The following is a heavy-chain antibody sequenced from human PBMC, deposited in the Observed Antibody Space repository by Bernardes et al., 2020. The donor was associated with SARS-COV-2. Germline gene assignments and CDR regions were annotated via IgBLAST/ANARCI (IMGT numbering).Heavy chain of an antibody. D-gene: IGHD3-3*01. V-gene: IGHV4-31*03. CDR2: IYYSGST. CDR3: ARGIPQSITIFGVVIPGNWFDP. Sequence: TLSRTCTFSGGSISSGGYYWSWIRQHPGKGLEWIGYIYYSGSTYYNPSLKSRVTISVDTSKNQFSLKLSSVTAADTAVYYCARGIPQSITIFGVVIPGNWFDPWGQGTLVTVSS. J-gene: IGHJ5*02. CDR1: GGSISSGGYY.